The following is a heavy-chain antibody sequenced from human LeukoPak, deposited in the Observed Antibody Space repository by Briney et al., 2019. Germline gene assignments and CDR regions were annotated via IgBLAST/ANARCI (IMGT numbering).Heavy chain of an antibody. CDR3: ARSAYPGNSVIED. V-gene: IGHV3-74*01. J-gene: IGHJ4*02. CDR1: GITFSSYW. Sequence: GGSLRLSCAGSGITFSSYWMHWVRQAPGKGLVWGSRINSDGRSTNYADSVKGRFTISRDNAKNTLYLQMNSRRAEDTAVYYCARSAYPGNSVIEDWGRGTLVTVSS. D-gene: IGHD4-23*01. CDR2: INSDGRST.